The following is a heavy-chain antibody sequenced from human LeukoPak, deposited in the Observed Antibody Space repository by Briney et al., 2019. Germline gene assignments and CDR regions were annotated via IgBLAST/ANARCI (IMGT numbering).Heavy chain of an antibody. V-gene: IGHV3-7*04. CDR3: GRAMDV. CDR1: GFTFTSYW. CDR2: INQDGSGK. J-gene: IGHJ6*02. Sequence: GGSLRLSCAASGFTFTSYWMSWVRQAPGKGLEWVANINQDGSGKYYVDSVKGRFTISRDNAKNSLFLQMNSLRAEDTAVYYCGRAMDVWGQGTTVTVSS.